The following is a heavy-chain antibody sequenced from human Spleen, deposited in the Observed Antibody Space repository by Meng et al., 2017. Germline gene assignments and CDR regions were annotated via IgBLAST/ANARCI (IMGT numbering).Heavy chain of an antibody. CDR2: IYYSGST. Sequence: QLQLQESGPGLVKPSEPLSLTCTVSGGSISGSSYCWGWIRQPPGKGLEWIGSIYYSGSTYYNPSLKSRVTISVDTSKNQFSLKLSSVTAADTAVYYCARWALRLGELSSDYWGQGTLVTVSS. V-gene: IGHV4-39*01. CDR1: GGSISGSSYC. CDR3: ARWALRLGELSSDY. J-gene: IGHJ4*02. D-gene: IGHD3-16*02.